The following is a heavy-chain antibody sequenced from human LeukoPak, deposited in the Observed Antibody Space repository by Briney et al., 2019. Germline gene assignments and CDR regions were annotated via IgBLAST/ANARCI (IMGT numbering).Heavy chain of an antibody. CDR3: ARDLRGYYDSPPGD. Sequence: SVKVSCKASGGTFSSYAISWVRQAPGQGLEWMGRIIPIFGTANYAQKFQGRATITTDESTSTAYMELSSLRSEDTAVYYCARDLRGYYDSPPGDWGQGTLVTVSS. J-gene: IGHJ4*02. D-gene: IGHD3-22*01. V-gene: IGHV1-69*05. CDR2: IIPIFGTA. CDR1: GGTFSSYA.